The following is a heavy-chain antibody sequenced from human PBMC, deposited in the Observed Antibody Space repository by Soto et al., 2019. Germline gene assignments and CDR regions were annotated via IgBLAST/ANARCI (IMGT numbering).Heavy chain of an antibody. CDR2: ISSSSSTI. CDR3: ARVRIAVAATRFDY. D-gene: IGHD6-19*01. V-gene: IGHV3-48*01. CDR1: GFTFSSYS. J-gene: IGHJ4*02. Sequence: GGSLRLSCAASGFTFSSYSMNWVRQAPGKGLEWVSYISSSSSTIYYADSVKGRFTISRDNAKNSLYLQMNSLRAEDTAVYYCARVRIAVAATRFDYWGQGTLVTVSS.